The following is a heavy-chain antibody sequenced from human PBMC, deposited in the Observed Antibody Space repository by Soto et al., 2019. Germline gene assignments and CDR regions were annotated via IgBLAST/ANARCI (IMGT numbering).Heavy chain of an antibody. CDR2: IYYSGST. J-gene: IGHJ4*02. CDR1: GGSISSYY. Sequence: SETLSLTCTVSGGSISSYYWTWIRQPPGKGLEWIGYIYYSGSTNYSPSLKSRVTISVATSKTQFSLKLSSVTAADTAVYYCARDNRRVGYYDILTGQFDYWGQGTLVTVSS. V-gene: IGHV4-59*12. D-gene: IGHD3-9*01. CDR3: ARDNRRVGYYDILTGQFDY.